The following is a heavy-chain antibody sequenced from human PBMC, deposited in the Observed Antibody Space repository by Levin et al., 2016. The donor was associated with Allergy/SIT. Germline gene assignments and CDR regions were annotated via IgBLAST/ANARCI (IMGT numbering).Heavy chain of an antibody. CDR2: IRSKVNGGTT. V-gene: IGHV3-49*03. J-gene: IGHJ5*02. D-gene: IGHD6-19*01. CDR3: TRAVAGRNWFDP. CDR1: GFNFGDYA. Sequence: GGSLRLSCTASGFNFGDYAMSWLRQAPGKGLEWVAFIRSKVNGGTTEYAASVKGRFTISRDDSKSIAYLQMDSLKTEDTAVYYCTRAVAGRNWFDPWGQGTLVTVSS.